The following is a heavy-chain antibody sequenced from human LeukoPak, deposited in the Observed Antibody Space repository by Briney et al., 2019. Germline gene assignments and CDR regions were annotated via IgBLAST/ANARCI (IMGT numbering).Heavy chain of an antibody. V-gene: IGHV3-30*18. D-gene: IGHD2-21*01. J-gene: IGHJ4*02. CDR3: AKEFNRGLPDY. CDR2: ISYDGSNE. CDR1: GFTFSTYG. Sequence: GSLRLFCAASGFTFSTYGMHWVRQAPGNGLEWVAVISYDGSNEYYADSVKGRFTISRDNSKNTLYLQMSSLRAEDTAVYYCAKEFNRGLPDYWGQGTLVTVPS.